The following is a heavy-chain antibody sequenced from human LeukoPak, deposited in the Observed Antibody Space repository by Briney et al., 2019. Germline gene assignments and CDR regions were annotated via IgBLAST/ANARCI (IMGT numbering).Heavy chain of an antibody. CDR3: ARWGRFGEPDY. V-gene: IGHV3-21*01. CDR2: ISSSSSYI. J-gene: IGHJ4*02. Sequence: PGGSLRLSCAASGFTFSSYAMHWVRQAPGKGLEWVSSISSSSSYIYYADSVKGRFTISRDNAKNSLYLQMNSLRAEDTAVYYCARWGRFGEPDYWGQGTLVTVSS. D-gene: IGHD3-10*01. CDR1: GFTFSSYA.